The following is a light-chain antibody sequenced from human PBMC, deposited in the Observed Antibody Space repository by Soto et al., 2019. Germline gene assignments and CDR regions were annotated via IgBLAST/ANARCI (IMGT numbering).Light chain of an antibody. CDR3: MQRIECPSLT. V-gene: IGKV2-40*01. Sequence: DIVLTQTPLSLSVTPGEPASISCRSSQSLLDSDDGNTYLDWYLQKPGQSPQLLIYTLSNRASGVPDRFKGSGSGTDFTLKISRVEAEDVGVYYCMQRIECPSLTFGGGTKVEIK. CDR2: TLS. CDR1: QSLLDSDDGNTY. J-gene: IGKJ4*01.